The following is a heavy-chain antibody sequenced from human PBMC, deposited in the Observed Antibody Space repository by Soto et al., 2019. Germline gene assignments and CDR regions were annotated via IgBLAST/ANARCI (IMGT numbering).Heavy chain of an antibody. V-gene: IGHV3-33*01. D-gene: IGHD5-18*01. CDR3: ATRYGNSLF. CDR2: IVSDGSAK. J-gene: IGHJ4*02. CDR1: GFPFSTYG. Sequence: QVQLVESGGGVVQPGTSLRLSCAVSGFPFSTYGFHWVRQPPGKGLEWVAVIVSDGSAKYHADSVEGRFTISRDNSKDTLYLQMNSLSLDDTAVYFCATRYGNSLFWGQGTLVTVSS.